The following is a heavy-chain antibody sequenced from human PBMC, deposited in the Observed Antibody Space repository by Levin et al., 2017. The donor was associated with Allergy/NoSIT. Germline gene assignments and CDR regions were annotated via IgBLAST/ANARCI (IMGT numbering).Heavy chain of an antibody. CDR2: ISAYNGNT. Sequence: ASVKVSCKASGYTFTSYGISWVRQAPGQGLEWMGWISAYNGNTNYAQKLQGRVTMTTDTSTSTAYMELRSLRSDDTAVYYCARTLEWLFPYYDYGMDVWGQGTTVTVSS. CDR1: GYTFTSYG. V-gene: IGHV1-18*01. D-gene: IGHD3-3*01. CDR3: ARTLEWLFPYYDYGMDV. J-gene: IGHJ6*02.